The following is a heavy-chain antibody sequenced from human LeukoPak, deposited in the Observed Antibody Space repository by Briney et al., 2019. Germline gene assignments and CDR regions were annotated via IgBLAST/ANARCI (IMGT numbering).Heavy chain of an antibody. D-gene: IGHD3-3*01. CDR1: GYTFTGYY. V-gene: IGHV1-2*02. CDR3: ARDLYYDFWSGYYYYYGMDV. CDR2: INPNSGGT. J-gene: IGHJ6*02. Sequence: GASVKVSCKASGYTFTGYYMHWVRQAPGQGLEWMGWINPNSGGTNYAQKFQGRVTMTGDTSISTAYMELSRLRSDDTAVYYCARDLYYDFWSGYYYYYGMDVWGQGTTVTVSS.